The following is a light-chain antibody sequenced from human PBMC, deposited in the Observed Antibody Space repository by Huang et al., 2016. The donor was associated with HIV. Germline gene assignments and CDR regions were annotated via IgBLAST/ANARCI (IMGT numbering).Light chain of an antibody. CDR3: QQYGSSPLT. CDR1: QTVSSDY. Sequence: EVVLTQSPGTLSLSPGERATLSCRASQTVSSDYLAWYHQKPAQAPRLLIYCTSSRAPGIPDRFSGSGSGTDFTLTISRLEPEDFAVYYCQQYGSSPLTFGGGTKVEIK. CDR2: CTS. J-gene: IGKJ4*01. V-gene: IGKV3-20*01.